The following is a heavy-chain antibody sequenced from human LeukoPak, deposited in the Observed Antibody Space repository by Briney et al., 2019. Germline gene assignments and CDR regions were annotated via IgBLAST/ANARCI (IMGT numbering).Heavy chain of an antibody. CDR3: AKSAHDGYNYDGLDY. J-gene: IGHJ4*02. V-gene: IGHV3-9*01. CDR1: GFTFDDYA. Sequence: GRSLRLSCAASGFTFDDYAMHWVRQAPGKGLEWVSGISWNSGSIGYADSVKGRFTISRDNAKNSLYLQMNSLRAEDTALYYCAKSAHDGYNYDGLDYWGQGTLVTVSS. D-gene: IGHD5-24*01. CDR2: ISWNSGSI.